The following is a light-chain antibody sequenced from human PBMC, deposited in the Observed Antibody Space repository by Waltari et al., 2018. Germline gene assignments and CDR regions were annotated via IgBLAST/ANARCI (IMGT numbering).Light chain of an antibody. CDR2: VNSDGRH. CDR3: QTGGHGTWV. V-gene: IGLV4-69*01. J-gene: IGLJ3*02. Sequence: QLVLPQSPSSSASLGVSVKPTCTSSSGHSSNINAGPQQQPEKGPRYLMKVNSDGRHSEGDEIPALFSGSSSGAERYLTISTVQSEDEADYYCQTGGHGTWVFGGGTKLTVL. CDR1: SGHSSNI.